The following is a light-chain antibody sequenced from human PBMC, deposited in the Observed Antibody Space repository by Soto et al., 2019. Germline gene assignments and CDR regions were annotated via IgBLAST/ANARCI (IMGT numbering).Light chain of an antibody. Sequence: QSVLTQPPSASGTPGQRVTISCSTSSSNLGDNTVNWYQQVPGAAPKLLIYSYDQRPSGVPDRFSVSKSGTSASLAISGLQSEDEADYYCAAWDASLDGYVFGTGTKV. J-gene: IGLJ1*01. CDR2: SYD. CDR3: AAWDASLDGYV. CDR1: SSNLGDNT. V-gene: IGLV1-44*01.